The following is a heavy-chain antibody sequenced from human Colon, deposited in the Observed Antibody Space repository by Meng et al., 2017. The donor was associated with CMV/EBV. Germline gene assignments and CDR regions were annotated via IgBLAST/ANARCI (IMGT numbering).Heavy chain of an antibody. V-gene: IGHV3-66*02. CDR1: GFTFTSFA. CDR2: IYSGGST. D-gene: IGHD2-8*01. CDR3: ARDGNDCIDGVCYYYYYGMDV. Sequence: GESLKISCAASGFTFTSFAMSWVRQAPGKGLEWVSVIYSGGSTQYADSVKGRFTISRDNSKNTLYLQMHSLRAEDTAVYYCARDGNDCIDGVCYYYYYGMDVWGQGTTVTVSS. J-gene: IGHJ6*02.